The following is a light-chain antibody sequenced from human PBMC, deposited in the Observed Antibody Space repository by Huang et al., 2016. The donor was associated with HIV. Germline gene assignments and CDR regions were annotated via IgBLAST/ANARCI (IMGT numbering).Light chain of an antibody. CDR1: QVIRNY. Sequence: DIQMTQSPSSVSASVGDRVTITCRASQVIRNYLAWFQHKPGKAPKSLIYAAFSLQSGVPSRFSGNGSGTDFTLTISSLQPEDFATYYCQQYNSYPPTFGGGTKVEIK. J-gene: IGKJ4*01. CDR2: AAF. CDR3: QQYNSYPPT. V-gene: IGKV1-16*01.